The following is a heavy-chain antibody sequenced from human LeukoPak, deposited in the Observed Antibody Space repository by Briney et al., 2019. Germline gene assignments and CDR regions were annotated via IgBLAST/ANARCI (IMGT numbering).Heavy chain of an antibody. CDR1: GFTFSDYA. Sequence: GGSLRLSCAASGFTFSDYAMTWVRQAPGKGLEWVATIKNDGSDKYYVDSVKGRFTLSRDNAKNSVYLQMNSLRVEDTAVYYCVNLGYSDGGQGTLVTVSS. D-gene: IGHD5-12*01. CDR3: VNLGYSD. J-gene: IGHJ4*02. CDR2: IKNDGSDK. V-gene: IGHV3-7*01.